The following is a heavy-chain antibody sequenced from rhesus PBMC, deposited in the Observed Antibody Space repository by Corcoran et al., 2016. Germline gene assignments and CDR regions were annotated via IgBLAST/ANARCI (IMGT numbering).Heavy chain of an antibody. CDR1: GGSISSSNW. D-gene: IGHD6-31*01. CDR3: ARRSSGWPEYYFDY. CDR2: IYSNSEST. V-gene: IGHV4S12*01. Sequence: QVQLQESGPGLVKPSETLSLTCAVSGGSISSSNWWSWIRQPPGKGLVWIGGIYSNSESTNYNPSLKSRVTISKDTSKNQFSLKLSSVTAADTAVYYCARRSSGWPEYYFDYWGQGVLVTVSS. J-gene: IGHJ4*01.